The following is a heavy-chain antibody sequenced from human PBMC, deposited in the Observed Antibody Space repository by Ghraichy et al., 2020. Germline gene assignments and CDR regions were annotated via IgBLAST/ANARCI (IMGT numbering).Heavy chain of an antibody. J-gene: IGHJ4*02. CDR1: GGSISGYY. CDR2: IYTSGYS. V-gene: IGHV4-4*07. Sequence: SETLSLTCTVSGGSISGYYWTWIRQPAGRGLEWIGRIYTSGYSNYNPSLKSRVTMSIDTSKKQFSLRLNSVTDADTAVYYCARIKYSSGPLDYWGQGTLVTVSS. CDR3: ARIKYSSGPLDY. D-gene: IGHD6-25*01.